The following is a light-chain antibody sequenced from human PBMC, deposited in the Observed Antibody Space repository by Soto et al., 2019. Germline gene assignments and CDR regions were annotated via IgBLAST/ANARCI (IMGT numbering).Light chain of an antibody. CDR2: GAS. CDR1: QSVSSSH. V-gene: IGKV3-20*01. Sequence: DIVLTQSPGTLSLSPGEGATLSCGASQSVSSSHLAWYQQKPGQAPRLVIYGASSRATGIPDRFSGSGSGTDFTLTISRLEPEDFAVYYCQQYGGSPLYTFGQGTTLEIK. CDR3: QQYGGSPLYT. J-gene: IGKJ2*01.